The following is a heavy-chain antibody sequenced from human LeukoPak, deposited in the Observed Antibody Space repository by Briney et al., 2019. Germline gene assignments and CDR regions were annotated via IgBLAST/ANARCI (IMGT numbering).Heavy chain of an antibody. CDR1: EFTFSNYN. D-gene: IGHD3/OR15-3a*01. Sequence: GGSPRLSCAASEFTFSNYNMNWVRQAPGKGLEWLSYISSTSNTIYYADSVKGRFTISRDNAKNSLYLQMNSLRAEDTAVYYCARGGLVRGDAFDIWGQGTMVTVSS. V-gene: IGHV3-48*01. J-gene: IGHJ3*02. CDR3: ARGGLVRGDAFDI. CDR2: ISSTSNTI.